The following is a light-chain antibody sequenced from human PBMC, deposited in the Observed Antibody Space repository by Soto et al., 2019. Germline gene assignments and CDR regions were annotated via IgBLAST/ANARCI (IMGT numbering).Light chain of an antibody. J-gene: IGKJ1*01. Sequence: EIMMTQSPAILSVSPGERATLSCRASQSVSINLAWYQQKPGQAPRLLIYGASSRATGIPDRFSGSGSGTDFTLTISGLEPEDFAVYYCQQYGNSRGTFGQGTKVDIK. CDR1: QSVSIN. CDR3: QQYGNSRGT. CDR2: GAS. V-gene: IGKV3-20*01.